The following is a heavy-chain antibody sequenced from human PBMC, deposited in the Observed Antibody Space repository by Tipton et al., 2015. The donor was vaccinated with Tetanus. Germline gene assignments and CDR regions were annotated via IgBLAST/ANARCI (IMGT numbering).Heavy chain of an antibody. D-gene: IGHD1-1*01. CDR2: ISSRGST. J-gene: IGHJ5*02. V-gene: IGHV4-31*03. CDR3: ARGGDNLTFQRPTGRWFDP. CDR1: GGSVSSGAYC. Sequence: HTCTVSGGSVSSGAYCWSWIRQHPGKGLESIGCISSRGSTYYNPSLTSRVSISVDTSKNQFSLKLTSVTAADTAIYYCARGGDNLTFQRPTGRWFDPWGHGTLVTVSS.